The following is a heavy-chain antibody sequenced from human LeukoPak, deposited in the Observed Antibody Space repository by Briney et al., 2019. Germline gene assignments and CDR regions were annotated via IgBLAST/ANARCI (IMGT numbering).Heavy chain of an antibody. V-gene: IGHV3-30*02. CDR2: IRYDGSNK. Sequence: GGSLRLSCAASGFTFSSYGMHWVRRAPGKGLEWVAFIRYDGSNKYYADSVKGRFTISRDNSKNTLYLQMNSLRAEDTAVYYCAKDLVAAAGYFDYWGQGTLVTVSS. CDR3: AKDLVAAAGYFDY. J-gene: IGHJ4*02. D-gene: IGHD6-13*01. CDR1: GFTFSSYG.